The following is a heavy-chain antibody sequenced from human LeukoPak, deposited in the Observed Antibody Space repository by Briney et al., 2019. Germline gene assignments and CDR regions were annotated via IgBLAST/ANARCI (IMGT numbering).Heavy chain of an antibody. V-gene: IGHV4-30-2*01. CDR3: ARVRGRPTTVTTFDY. J-gene: IGHJ4*02. Sequence: SQTLSLTCTVSGGSISSGGYYWSWIRQPPGKGLEWIGYIYHSGSTYYNPSLKSRVTISVDRSKNQFSLKLSSVTAADTAVYYCARVRGRPTTVTTFDYWGQGTLVTVSS. CDR2: IYHSGST. D-gene: IGHD4-17*01. CDR1: GGSISSGGYY.